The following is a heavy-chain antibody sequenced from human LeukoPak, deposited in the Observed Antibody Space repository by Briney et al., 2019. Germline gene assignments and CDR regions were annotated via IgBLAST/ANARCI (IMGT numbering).Heavy chain of an antibody. CDR1: GGSISSGDYY. CDR3: ARDPLNEGNHLDY. CDR2: IYYSGST. D-gene: IGHD4-23*01. V-gene: IGHV4-30-4*01. J-gene: IGHJ4*02. Sequence: SETLSLTCTVSGGSISSGDYYWSWIRQPPGKGLEWIGYIYYSGSTYYNPSLKSRVTISVDTSKNQFSLKLSSVTAADTAVYYCARDPLNEGNHLDYWGQGTLVTVSS.